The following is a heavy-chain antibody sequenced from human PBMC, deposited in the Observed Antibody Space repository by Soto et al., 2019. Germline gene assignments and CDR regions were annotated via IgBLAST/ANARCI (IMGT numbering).Heavy chain of an antibody. D-gene: IGHD2-15*01. J-gene: IGHJ4*02. CDR2: ISSSSSTI. CDR3: ARDGAAKVFDY. CDR1: GFTFSSYS. V-gene: IGHV3-48*01. Sequence: GGSLRLSCAASGFTFSSYSMNWVRQAPGKGLEWVSYISSSSSTIYYADSVKGRFTISRDNAKNSLYLQMNSLRAEDTAVYYCARDGAAKVFDYWGQGTLVTVSS.